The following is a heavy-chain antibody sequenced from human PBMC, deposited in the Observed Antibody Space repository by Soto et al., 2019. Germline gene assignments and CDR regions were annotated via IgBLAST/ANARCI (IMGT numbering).Heavy chain of an antibody. Sequence: ASETLSLTCTVSGGSITTGGSSWNWIRHHPGKGLEWLGHIYSSGGTYTNPSLRSRVTISIDSSKNQFSLKLSSVTAADTAVYYCASPLFCTSASCDDYW. CDR1: GGSITTGGSS. V-gene: IGHV4-31*03. CDR3: ASPLFCTSASCDDY. J-gene: IGHJ4*01. CDR2: IYSSGGT. D-gene: IGHD2-2*01.